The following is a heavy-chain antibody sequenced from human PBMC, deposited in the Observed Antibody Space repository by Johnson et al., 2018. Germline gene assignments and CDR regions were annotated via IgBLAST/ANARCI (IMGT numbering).Heavy chain of an antibody. CDR2: IRSKTYGATT. Sequence: EVQLLESGGGLVEPGQSRTLFCTTSGFTSGDYAINWFRQAPGKGLEFVGFIRSKTYGATTEYAASVRGRFTIPRDHSKSITYLQMNSLKTEDTAVYYCTRDSPPLPDYFDHWGQGTLVTVSS. J-gene: IGHJ4*02. CDR1: GFTSGDYA. CDR3: TRDSPPLPDYFDH. V-gene: IGHV3-49*03.